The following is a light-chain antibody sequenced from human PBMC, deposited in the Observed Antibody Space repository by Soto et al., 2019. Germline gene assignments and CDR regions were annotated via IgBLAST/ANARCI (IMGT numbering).Light chain of an antibody. J-gene: IGKJ4*01. Sequence: DIQMTQFPSSLSASVGDRVTITCRASQSTGSYLNWYQQKPGKAPKLLIYAASSLQSGVPSRFSGSGSGTDFPLIISSLQPEDFATYYCQQSYSTPLTFGGGTKVEIK. V-gene: IGKV1-39*01. CDR1: QSTGSY. CDR3: QQSYSTPLT. CDR2: AAS.